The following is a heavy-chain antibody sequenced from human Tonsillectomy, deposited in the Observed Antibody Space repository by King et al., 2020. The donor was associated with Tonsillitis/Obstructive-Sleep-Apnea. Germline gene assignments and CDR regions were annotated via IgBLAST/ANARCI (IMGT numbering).Heavy chain of an antibody. CDR2: ISGVGDTT. J-gene: IGHJ6*03. CDR1: GFTFDDYA. V-gene: IGHV3-43*02. D-gene: IGHD3-3*01. CDR3: AKANFWSGYYITDYYYYYMDV. Sequence: VQLVESGGGVVQPGGSLRLSCAASGFTFDDYAMHWVRQAPGKGLEWVSLISGVGDTTYYADSLKGRFTISRDNSKDSLYLQMNSLTTEDTALYYCAKANFWSGYYITDYYYYYMDVWGEGTTVTVSS.